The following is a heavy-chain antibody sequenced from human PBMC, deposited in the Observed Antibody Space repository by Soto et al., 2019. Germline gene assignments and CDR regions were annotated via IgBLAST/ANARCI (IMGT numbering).Heavy chain of an antibody. CDR1: GDSVSSNSAA. CDR3: ARADPRRITMVRVVIIAYCFDS. CDR2: TYYRSKWYN. Sequence: PSQTLSLTCAISGDSVSSNSAAWNWIRQSPSRGLEWLGRTYYRSKWYNDYAVSVKSRITINPDTSKNQFSLQLNSVTPEDTAVYYCARADPRRITMVRVVIIAYCFDSWGPGTLVTVSS. D-gene: IGHD3-10*01. J-gene: IGHJ5*01. V-gene: IGHV6-1*01.